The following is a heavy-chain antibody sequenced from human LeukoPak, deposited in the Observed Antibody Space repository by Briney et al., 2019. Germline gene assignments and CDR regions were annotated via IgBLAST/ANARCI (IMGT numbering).Heavy chain of an antibody. CDR3: ARGEIAAAGYSGFDY. CDR2: ISSSSSYI. Sequence: GGSLRLSCAASGFTFSSYSMNWVRQAPGKGLEWVSSISSSSSYIYYADSVKGRFTISRDNAKNSLYLQMNSLRAEDTAVYYCARGEIAAAGYSGFDYWGQGTLVTVSS. V-gene: IGHV3-21*01. J-gene: IGHJ4*02. CDR1: GFTFSSYS. D-gene: IGHD6-13*01.